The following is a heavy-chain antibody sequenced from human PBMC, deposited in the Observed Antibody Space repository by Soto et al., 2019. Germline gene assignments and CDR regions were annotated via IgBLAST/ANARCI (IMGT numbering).Heavy chain of an antibody. CDR2: INWNGGST. CDR3: ARDLTGYSYGYDWFDP. CDR1: GVTFDDYG. V-gene: IGHV3-20*04. Sequence: GGSLRLSCAASGVTFDDYGMSWVRQAPGKGLEWVSGINWNGGSTGYADSVKGRFTISRDNAKNSLYLQMNSLRAEDTALYYCARDLTGYSYGYDWFDPWGQGTLVTVSS. J-gene: IGHJ5*02. D-gene: IGHD5-18*01.